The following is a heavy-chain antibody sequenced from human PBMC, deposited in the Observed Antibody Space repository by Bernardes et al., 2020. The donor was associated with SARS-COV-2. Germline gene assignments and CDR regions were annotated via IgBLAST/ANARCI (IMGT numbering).Heavy chain of an antibody. CDR2: INKDGSEN. CDR1: SGSFSGYW. J-gene: IGHJ6*02. CDR3: ARYLSHYGLDV. Sequence: LSLTCAVYSGSFSGYWSWIRQPPGKGLGWVANINKDGSENYYEDSVKGRFTISRDNAKNSLFLQMHSLRAEDMAVYYCARYLSHYGLDVWGQGTTVTVSS. V-gene: IGHV3-7*03.